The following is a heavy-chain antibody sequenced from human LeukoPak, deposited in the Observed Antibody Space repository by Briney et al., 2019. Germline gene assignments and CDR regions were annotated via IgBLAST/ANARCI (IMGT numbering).Heavy chain of an antibody. CDR1: GFTFSSYG. J-gene: IGHJ4*02. CDR3: ARDVYYGSGSPRLDY. Sequence: GGSLRLSCAASGFTFSSYGMHWVRQAPGKGLEWVAFIRYDGSNKYYADSVKGRYTISRDNSKNTLYLQMNSLRAEDTAVYYCARDVYYGSGSPRLDYWGQGTLVTVSS. V-gene: IGHV3-30*02. CDR2: IRYDGSNK. D-gene: IGHD3-10*01.